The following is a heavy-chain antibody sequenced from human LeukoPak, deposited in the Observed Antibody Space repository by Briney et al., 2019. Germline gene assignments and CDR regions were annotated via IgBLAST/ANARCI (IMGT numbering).Heavy chain of an antibody. CDR2: VKQDGSDR. CDR1: GFTFSSYW. V-gene: IGHV3-7*03. CDR3: AKDNRRHYTSGPNPDSLH. D-gene: IGHD6-19*01. Sequence: GGSLRLSCAASGFTFSSYWMSWVRQVPGTGLEWVANVKQDGSDRNYVTSVRGRSTISRDNAESSLYLQMNSLRVEDTAFYYCAKDNRRHYTSGPNPDSLHWGQGALVTVSS. J-gene: IGHJ4*02.